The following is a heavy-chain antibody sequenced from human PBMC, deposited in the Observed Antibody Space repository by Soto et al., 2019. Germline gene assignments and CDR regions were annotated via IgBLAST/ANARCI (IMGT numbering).Heavy chain of an antibody. CDR2: INPIVGST. V-gene: IGHV1-46*01. CDR3: ATDTPNDAFDI. CDR1: GYTFTSYY. J-gene: IGHJ3*02. D-gene: IGHD5-18*01. Sequence: ASVKVSCKASGYTFTSYYMHWVRQAPGQGLEWMGMINPIVGSTSYAQKFQGRVTMTTDTSTSTAYMELSSLRSEDTAVYYCATDTPNDAFDIWGQGTMVTVSS.